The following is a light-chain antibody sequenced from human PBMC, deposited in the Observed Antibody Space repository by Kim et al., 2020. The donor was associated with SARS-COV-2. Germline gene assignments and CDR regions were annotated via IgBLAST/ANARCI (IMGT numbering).Light chain of an antibody. J-gene: IGLJ2*01. CDR2: DDS. V-gene: IGLV3-21*03. Sequence: APGKTARITFGGNIIGSYSVRWYQQKPGQAPVLVFYDDSDRPSGIPERFSGSNSGNTATLTISRVEAGDEADYYCQVWDSSSDHVVFAGGTQLTVL. CDR3: QVWDSSSDHVV. CDR1: IIGSYS.